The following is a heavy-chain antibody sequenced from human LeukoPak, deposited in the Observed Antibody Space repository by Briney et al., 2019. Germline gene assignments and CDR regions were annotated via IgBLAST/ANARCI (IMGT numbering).Heavy chain of an antibody. D-gene: IGHD3-10*01. CDR2: ISGSGGAT. CDR1: GFTFRSYA. Sequence: GGSLRLSCAASGFTFRSYAMSWVRQAPGKGLEWVSTISGSGGATYYADSVKGRFTISRDNSKITLYLQMNCLRAEDTALFYCAKVPYGSGTRGGFDYWGQGTLVTVSS. V-gene: IGHV3-23*01. CDR3: AKVPYGSGTRGGFDY. J-gene: IGHJ4*02.